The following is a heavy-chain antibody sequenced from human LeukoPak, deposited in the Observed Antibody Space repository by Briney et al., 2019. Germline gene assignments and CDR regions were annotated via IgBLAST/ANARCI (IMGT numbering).Heavy chain of an antibody. D-gene: IGHD3-10*01. Sequence: PSETLSLTCAVYGGSFSGYYWSWIRQPPGKGLEWIGEISHSGSTNYNPSLKSRVTISLDTSKNQFSLKMSSVTAADTAVYYCAGNYYGSGSYYSEDRYWGQGTLVTVSS. CDR1: GGSFSGYY. V-gene: IGHV4-34*01. CDR3: AGNYYGSGSYYSEDRY. CDR2: ISHSGST. J-gene: IGHJ4*02.